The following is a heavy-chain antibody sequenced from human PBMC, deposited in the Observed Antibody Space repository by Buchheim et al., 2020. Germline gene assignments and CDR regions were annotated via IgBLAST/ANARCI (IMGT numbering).Heavy chain of an antibody. Sequence: EVQLVESGGGLVKPGGSLRLSCAASGFTFSNAWMNWVRQAPGKGLEWVGRIKSKTDGGTTDYAAPVKGRFTISRDDSNNTLYLQMNSLKTEDTAVYYCTTLFPPEEYQLHFRRDYWGQGTL. CDR2: IKSKTDGGTT. CDR1: GFTFSNAW. D-gene: IGHD2-2*01. CDR3: TTLFPPEEYQLHFRRDY. J-gene: IGHJ4*02. V-gene: IGHV3-15*07.